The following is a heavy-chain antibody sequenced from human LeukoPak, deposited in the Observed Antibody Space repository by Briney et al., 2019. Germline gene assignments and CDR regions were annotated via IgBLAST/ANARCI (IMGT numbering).Heavy chain of an antibody. Sequence: GGSLRLSCAASGFTFSSYAMNWVRQAPGKGLEWVSAIGASTYYVDSVKGRFTISRGNSKNTLYLQMNSLRAEDTAVYYCARSPLYNGTYYLDYYYYMDVWGKGTPVTVSS. CDR1: GFTFSSYA. CDR2: IGAST. V-gene: IGHV3-23*01. D-gene: IGHD1-26*01. J-gene: IGHJ6*03. CDR3: ARSPLYNGTYYLDYYYYMDV.